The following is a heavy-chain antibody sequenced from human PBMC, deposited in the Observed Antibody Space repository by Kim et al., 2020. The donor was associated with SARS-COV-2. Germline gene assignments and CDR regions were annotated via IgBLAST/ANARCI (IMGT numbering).Heavy chain of an antibody. CDR3: AREGGFKIGYDY. J-gene: IGHJ4*02. V-gene: IGHV1-3*01. CDR2: INAGNGNT. Sequence: ASVKVSCKASGYTFTSYPMHWVRQAPGQRLEWMGWINAGNGNTRYSQKFQGRVTITRDTSASTAYMELSSLRSEDTAVYYCAREGGFKIGYDYWGQGTLVTVSS. D-gene: IGHD5-12*01. CDR1: GYTFTSYP.